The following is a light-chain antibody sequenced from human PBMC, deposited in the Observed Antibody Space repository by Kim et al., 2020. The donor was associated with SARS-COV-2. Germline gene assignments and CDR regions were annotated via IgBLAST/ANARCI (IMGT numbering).Light chain of an antibody. CDR1: SGSVSTNYY. J-gene: IGLJ3*02. V-gene: IGLV8-61*01. CDR2: STN. CDR3: VLYMGSGINWV. Sequence: QAVVTQEPSFSVSPGGTVTLTCGLSSGSVSTNYYPSWYQQTPGQAPRTLIYSTNTRSSGVPDRFSGSILGNKAALTIMGAQADDESDYYCVLYMGSGINWVFGGGTQLTVL.